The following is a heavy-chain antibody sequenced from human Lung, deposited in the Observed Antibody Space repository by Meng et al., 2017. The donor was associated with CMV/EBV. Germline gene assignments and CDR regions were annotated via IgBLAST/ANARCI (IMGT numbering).Heavy chain of an antibody. CDR3: ARDRSHSYYYYVMDV. Sequence: SETXSLTCTVSGGSISSGGYYWSWIRQHPGKGLEWIGYIYYSGSTYYNPSLKSRVTISVDTSENQFSLKLSSVTAVDTAVYYCARDRSHSYYYYVMDVWGQGXTVTVSS. CDR1: GGSISSGGYY. J-gene: IGHJ6*02. CDR2: IYYSGST. V-gene: IGHV4-31*03.